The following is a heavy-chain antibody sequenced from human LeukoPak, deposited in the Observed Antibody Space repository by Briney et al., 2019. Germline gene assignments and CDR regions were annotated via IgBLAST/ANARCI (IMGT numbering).Heavy chain of an antibody. D-gene: IGHD3-9*01. CDR2: IYYTGST. Sequence: SETLSLTCTVSGGSISSGNYYWAWIRQPPGKGLEWIGSIYYTGSTYYNPSLKSRITMSVDTSKNQFSLKLSSAAAADTAVYYCARGSDWYHDAFDIWGQGTMVTVSS. V-gene: IGHV4-39*07. J-gene: IGHJ3*02. CDR1: GGSISSGNYY. CDR3: ARGSDWYHDAFDI.